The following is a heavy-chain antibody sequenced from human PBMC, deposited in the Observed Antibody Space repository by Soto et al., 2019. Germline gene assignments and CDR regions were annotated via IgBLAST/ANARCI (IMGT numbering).Heavy chain of an antibody. CDR2: ISKDGDKK. Sequence: QVHLVESGGGVVQPGTSLRLSCAASGFTFSNYSMHWVRQAPGKGLEWVAVISKDGDKKSYADSVKGRFTISRDNSKNTLYLQMNSLRPEDTAVHYCAREWSVANPGYWGQGTQVTVSS. D-gene: IGHD5-12*01. CDR3: AREWSVANPGY. CDR1: GFTFSNYS. V-gene: IGHV3-30-3*01. J-gene: IGHJ4*02.